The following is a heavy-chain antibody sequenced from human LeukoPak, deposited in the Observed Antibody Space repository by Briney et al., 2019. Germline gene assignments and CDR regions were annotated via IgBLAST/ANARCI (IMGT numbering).Heavy chain of an antibody. J-gene: IGHJ4*02. CDR3: AKPTKSSGSGAFDY. CDR1: GFTFSSYG. V-gene: IGHV3-30*02. Sequence: PGGSLRLSCAASGFTFSSYGMHWVRQAPGKGLEWVAFIRYDGSNKYYADSVKGRFTISRDNSKNTLYLQMNSLRAEDTAVYYCAKPTKSSGSGAFDYWGQGTLVTVSS. CDR2: IRYDGSNK. D-gene: IGHD3-22*01.